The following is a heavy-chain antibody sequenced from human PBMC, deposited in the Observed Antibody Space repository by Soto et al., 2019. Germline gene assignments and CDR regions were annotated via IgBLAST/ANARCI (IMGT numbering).Heavy chain of an antibody. CDR2: IYYSGST. V-gene: IGHV4-31*03. Sequence: QVQLQESGPGLVKPSQTLSLTCTVSGGSISSGGYYWSWIRQHPGKGLEWIGYIYYSGSTYYNPALKSRVTIXXDXSXXQFSLKLSSVTAADTAVYYCARESSGAYYYYGMDVWGQGTTVTVSS. D-gene: IGHD2-15*01. CDR3: ARESSGAYYYYGMDV. J-gene: IGHJ6*02. CDR1: GGSISSGGYY.